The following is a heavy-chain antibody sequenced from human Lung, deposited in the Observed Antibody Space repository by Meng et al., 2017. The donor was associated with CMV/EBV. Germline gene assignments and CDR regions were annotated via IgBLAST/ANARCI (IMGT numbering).Heavy chain of an antibody. V-gene: IGHV4-38-2*02. CDR1: GYSTSSGYY. CDR3: ARSSSTVFWFDP. J-gene: IGHJ5*02. CDR2: IYHSGST. Sequence: SETLSLXCTVSGYSTSSGYYWGWIRQPPGKGLEWIGSIYHSGSTYYNPSLKSRVTISVDTSKNQFSLKVSSVTAADTAVYHCARSSSTVFWFDPWGKGTLVPVSS. D-gene: IGHD4-11*01.